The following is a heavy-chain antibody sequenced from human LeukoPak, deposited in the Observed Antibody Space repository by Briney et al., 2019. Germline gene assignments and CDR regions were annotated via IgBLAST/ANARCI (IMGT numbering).Heavy chain of an antibody. CDR1: GFTFSNSA. Sequence: GGSLRLPCAASGFTFSNSAMSWVRQAPGKGLEWVSTLSGSGITTYYADSVKGRFTISRDNSKNTLYLQMNSLRAEDTAVYYCAKGSAATFDYWGQGTLVTVSS. V-gene: IGHV3-23*01. J-gene: IGHJ4*02. D-gene: IGHD6-13*01. CDR2: LSGSGITT. CDR3: AKGSAATFDY.